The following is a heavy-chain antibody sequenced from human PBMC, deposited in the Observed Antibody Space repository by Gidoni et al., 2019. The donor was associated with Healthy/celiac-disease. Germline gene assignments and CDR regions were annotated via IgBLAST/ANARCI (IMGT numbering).Heavy chain of an antibody. Sequence: EVQLVESGGGLVQPGGSLKLSGEASGFTFSGSAMHWVRQASGKGLEWVGRIRSKANSYATAYAASVKGRFTISRDDSKNTAYLQMNSLKTEDTAMYYCTTVITIRTFDPWGQGTLVTVSS. V-gene: IGHV3-73*01. CDR1: GFTFSGSA. CDR3: TTVITIRTFDP. D-gene: IGHD2-21*01. CDR2: IRSKANSYAT. J-gene: IGHJ5*02.